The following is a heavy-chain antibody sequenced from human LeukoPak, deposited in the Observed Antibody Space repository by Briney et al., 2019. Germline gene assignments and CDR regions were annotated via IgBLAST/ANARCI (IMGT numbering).Heavy chain of an antibody. CDR1: GFTFSSYA. D-gene: IGHD2-15*01. CDR3: ARDYTYCSGSRCYDRFDY. V-gene: IGHV3-23*01. Sequence: PGGSLRLSCAASGFTFSSYAMSWVRQAPGKGLKWVSTINDNGAGTYYADSVKGRFTISRDNSYNTVSLQMNSLRAEDTAVYYCARDYTYCSGSRCYDRFDYWGQGIRVTVSS. CDR2: INDNGAGT. J-gene: IGHJ4*02.